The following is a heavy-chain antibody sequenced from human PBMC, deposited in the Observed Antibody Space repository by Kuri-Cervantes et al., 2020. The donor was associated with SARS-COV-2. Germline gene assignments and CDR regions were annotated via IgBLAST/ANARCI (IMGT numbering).Heavy chain of an antibody. CDR3: ARNHSMDV. V-gene: IGHV3-33*08. CDR2: IWYDGRNT. J-gene: IGHJ6*03. Sequence: GGSLRLSCASSGFTFSDYDMHWVRQAPGKGLEWVAVIWYDGRNTYYTGSVKGRFTISRDNSKNMLYLKVNGLRAEDTAVYYCARNHSMDVWGTGTAVTVSS. CDR1: GFTFSDYD.